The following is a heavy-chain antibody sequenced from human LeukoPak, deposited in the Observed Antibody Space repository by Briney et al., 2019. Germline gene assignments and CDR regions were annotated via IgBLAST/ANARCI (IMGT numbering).Heavy chain of an antibody. V-gene: IGHV3-53*01. CDR2: IYKSGST. CDR1: EFSFSNYY. CDR3: ARSTAH. Sequence: GGSLRLSCAASEFSFSNYYMTWVRQAPGKGLEWLSGIYKSGSTFYTDAVKGRFTISRDNSKNTLYLQMNNVGPEDTAMYYCARSTAHWGQGTQVIVSS. J-gene: IGHJ4*02.